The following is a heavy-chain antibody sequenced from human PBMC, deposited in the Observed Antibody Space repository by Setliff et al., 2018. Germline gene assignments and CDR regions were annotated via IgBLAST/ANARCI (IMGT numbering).Heavy chain of an antibody. CDR1: GNTFTGYY. CDR2: FNPSGGST. D-gene: IGHD4-4*01. V-gene: IGHV1-46*01. CDR3: ARGDYSNPCDY. J-gene: IGHJ4*02. Sequence: ASVKVSCKASGNTFTGYYIHWVRQTPGQGIEWMGLFNPSGGSTKYEEKFQGRVTLTRDTSTSTVYLDLSSLRFEDTAIYYCARGDYSNPCDYWGQGTLVTVSS.